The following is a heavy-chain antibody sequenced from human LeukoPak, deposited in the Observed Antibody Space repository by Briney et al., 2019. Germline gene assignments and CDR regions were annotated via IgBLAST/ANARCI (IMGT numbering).Heavy chain of an antibody. CDR1: GFTFSSYE. J-gene: IGHJ4*02. V-gene: IGHV3-48*03. CDR2: ISSSGSTI. D-gene: IGHD2/OR15-2a*01. CDR3: AREGQYFLL. Sequence: PGGSLRLSCAASGFTFSSYEMNWVRQAPGKGLEWVSYISSSGSTIYYADAVKGRFSISRDNAKNSLYLQMNSLRAEDTAVYYCAREGQYFLLWGQGTLVTVSS.